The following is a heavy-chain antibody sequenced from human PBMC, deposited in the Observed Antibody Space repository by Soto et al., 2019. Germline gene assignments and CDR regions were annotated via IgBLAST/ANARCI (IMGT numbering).Heavy chain of an antibody. Sequence: QVQLVESGGGVVQPGRSLRLSCAASGFTFSSYGMHWVRQAPGKGLEWVAVISYDGSDKYYADSVKGRFTISRDNSNNSLYLQMDSLRAEDTAVYYCAKGGVVATTYLRHLGQGNLVNVSS. V-gene: IGHV3-30*18. CDR3: AKGGVVATTYLRH. D-gene: IGHD2-15*01. CDR2: ISYDGSDK. J-gene: IGHJ1*01. CDR1: GFTFSSYG.